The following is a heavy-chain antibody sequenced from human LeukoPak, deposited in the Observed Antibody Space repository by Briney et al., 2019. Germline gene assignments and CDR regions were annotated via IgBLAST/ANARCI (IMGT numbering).Heavy chain of an antibody. D-gene: IGHD6-19*01. V-gene: IGHV4-39*07. J-gene: IGHJ6*03. CDR1: GGSISSSNYF. Sequence: SETLSLTCTVSGGSISSSNYFWGWIRQSPGKGLEWIGEINHSGSTNYNPSLKSRVTISVDTSKNQFSLKLSSVTAADTAVYYCARMSSGWYLGYYYYYYYMDVWGKGTTVTVSS. CDR2: INHSGST. CDR3: ARMSSGWYLGYYYYYYYMDV.